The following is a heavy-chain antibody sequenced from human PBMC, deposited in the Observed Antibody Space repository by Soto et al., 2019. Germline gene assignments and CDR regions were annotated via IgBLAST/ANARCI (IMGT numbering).Heavy chain of an antibody. Sequence: PGGSLRLSCVASGFTLTNNGMNWVRQAPGKGLEWVSYISSSGSTIYYADSVKGRFIISRDNAKDSLYLQMNSLRAEDTAVYYCARDPSTYYYYGMDVWGQGTTVTVSS. J-gene: IGHJ6*02. V-gene: IGHV3-48*03. CDR3: ARDPSTYYYYGMDV. CDR2: ISSSGSTI. CDR1: GFTLTNNG.